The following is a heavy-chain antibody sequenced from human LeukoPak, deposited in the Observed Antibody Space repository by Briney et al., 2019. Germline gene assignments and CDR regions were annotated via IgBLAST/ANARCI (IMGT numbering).Heavy chain of an antibody. CDR1: GFTVSSNY. V-gene: IGHV3-7*03. D-gene: IGHD3-16*01. Sequence: GGSLRLSCATSGFTVSSNYMSWVRQAPGKGLEWVASINHNGNVNYYVDSVKGRFTISRDNAKNSLYLQMSNLRAEDTAVYFCARGGGLDVWGQGATVTVSS. CDR2: INHNGNVN. CDR3: ARGGGLDV. J-gene: IGHJ6*02.